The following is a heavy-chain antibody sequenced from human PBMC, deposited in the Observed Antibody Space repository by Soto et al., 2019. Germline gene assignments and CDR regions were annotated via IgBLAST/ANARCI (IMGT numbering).Heavy chain of an antibody. J-gene: IGHJ4*02. CDR1: GFTFSSYA. CDR2: ISASGDST. D-gene: IGHD6-13*01. CDR3: AKGGLYNSSWYEGY. Sequence: EVQLLESGGALVQPGGSLRLSCAASGFTFSSYAMSWVRQAPGKGLGWVSSISASGDSTHNADSVKGRFAISRDNSKNTLDLQLNSLTADDTAVYYCAKGGLYNSSWYEGYWGQGTLVTGSS. V-gene: IGHV3-23*01.